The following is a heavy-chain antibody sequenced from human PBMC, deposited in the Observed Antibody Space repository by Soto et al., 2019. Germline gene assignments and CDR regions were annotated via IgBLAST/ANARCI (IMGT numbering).Heavy chain of an antibody. V-gene: IGHV6-1*01. Sequence: SQTLSLTCAISGDSVSSNSAAWNWIRQSPSRGLEWLGRTYYRSKWYNDYAVSVKSRITINPDTSKNQSSLQLNSVTPEDTAVYYCARSIAARRVYWFDPWGQGTLVTVS. D-gene: IGHD6-6*01. CDR2: TYYRSKWYN. J-gene: IGHJ5*02. CDR3: ARSIAARRVYWFDP. CDR1: GDSVSSNSAA.